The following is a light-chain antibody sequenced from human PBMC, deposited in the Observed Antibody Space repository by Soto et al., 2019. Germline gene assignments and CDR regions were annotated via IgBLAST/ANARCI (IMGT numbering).Light chain of an antibody. V-gene: IGKV1-39*01. Sequence: DIQMTQSPSSLSASVGDRVTITCRASQSISRSLNWYQQKPGKAPRLLIYAASSLQNGVPSRFSGSGSGTDFTLTISNLQPEDAAIYSCQQSYNSPMYTFGQGTTLEIK. CDR1: QSISRS. CDR3: QQSYNSPMYT. J-gene: IGKJ2*01. CDR2: AAS.